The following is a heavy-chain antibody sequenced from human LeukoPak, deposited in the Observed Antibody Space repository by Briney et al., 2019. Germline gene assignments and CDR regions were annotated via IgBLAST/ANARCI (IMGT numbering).Heavy chain of an antibody. CDR2: ITSTGSYI. V-gene: IGHV3-21*01. CDR3: ARDSATKVRGPVIGSTDF. CDR1: GFTFSSYG. D-gene: IGHD3-10*01. J-gene: IGHJ4*02. Sequence: PGGSLRLSCVASGFTFSSYGLQWVRQAPGKGLEWVATITSTGSYIYYADSVKGRFIISRDNANNSLFLQMTSLRVDDSAIYYCARDSATKVRGPVIGSTDFWGQGTLVTVSS.